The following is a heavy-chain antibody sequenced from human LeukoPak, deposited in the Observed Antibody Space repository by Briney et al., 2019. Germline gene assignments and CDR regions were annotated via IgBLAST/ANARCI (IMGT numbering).Heavy chain of an antibody. CDR2: INYKTNGATA. D-gene: IGHD3-3*01. Sequence: WIRQPPGKGLEWIGRINYKTNGATADYAAPVKGRFTISRDDSKDTLFLQMNSLKSEDTAVYYCTTDHRTIYGVVFPDYWGQGTLVTVSS. CDR3: TTDHRTIYGVVFPDY. J-gene: IGHJ4*02. V-gene: IGHV3-15*01.